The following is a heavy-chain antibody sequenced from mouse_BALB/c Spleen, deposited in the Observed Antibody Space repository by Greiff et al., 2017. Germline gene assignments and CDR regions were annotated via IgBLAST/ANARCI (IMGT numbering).Heavy chain of an antibody. CDR3: ARGGQLGRGYAMDY. J-gene: IGHJ4*01. D-gene: IGHD3-2*01. CDR1: GYTFTDYY. CDR2: IYPGSGNT. Sequence: QVQLQQSGAELARPGASVKLSCKASGYTFTDYYINWVKQRTGQGLEWIGEIYPGSGNTYYNEKFKDKATLTVDKSSSTAYMQLSSLTSEDSEVYYCARGGQLGRGYAMDYWGQGTSVTVSS. V-gene: IGHV1-77*01.